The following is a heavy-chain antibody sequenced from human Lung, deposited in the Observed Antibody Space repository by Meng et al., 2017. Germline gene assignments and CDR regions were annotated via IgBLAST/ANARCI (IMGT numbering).Heavy chain of an antibody. CDR3: ARETLRELGLFHY. CDR1: GDSITRTQW. Sequence: QLQLQESGPRLGQPSGTLSLACAVSGDSITRTQWWSWLRQTPGKGLEWIGEISHSGSTVYRPSLQGRVSISLDKSNNEFSLKLTSVTAADTAVYYCARETLRELGLFHYWGQGILVTVSS. CDR2: ISHSGST. V-gene: IGHV4-4*02. J-gene: IGHJ4*02. D-gene: IGHD1-7*01.